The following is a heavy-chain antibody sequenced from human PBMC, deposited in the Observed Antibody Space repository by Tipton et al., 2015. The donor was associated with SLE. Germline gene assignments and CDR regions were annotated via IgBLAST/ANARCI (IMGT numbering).Heavy chain of an antibody. J-gene: IGHJ4*02. CDR3: ARSIVTADLGFDY. CDR2: ISSSSSYI. D-gene: IGHD2/OR15-2a*01. Sequence: SLRLSCAASGFTFSGYTMNWVRQAPGKGLEWVSSISSSSSYIYYADSVKGRFTISRGNAKNSLYLRMSSLRAEDTALYYCARSIVTADLGFDYWGQGALVTVSS. CDR1: GFTFSGYT. V-gene: IGHV3-21*01.